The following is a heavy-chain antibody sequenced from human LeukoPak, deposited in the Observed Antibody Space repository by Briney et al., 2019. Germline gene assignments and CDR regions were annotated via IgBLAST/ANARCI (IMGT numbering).Heavy chain of an antibody. D-gene: IGHD1-26*01. J-gene: IGHJ4*02. CDR3: ATSKYSGSY. CDR2: ISYDGSNK. V-gene: IGHV3-30*04. CDR1: GFKFSNYA. Sequence: GGSLRLSCAASGFKFSNYAMHWVRQAPGKGLEWVAVISYDGSNKYYADSVKGRFTISRDNSKNTLNLQMNSLRAEDTAVYYCATSKYSGSYWGQGTLVTVSS.